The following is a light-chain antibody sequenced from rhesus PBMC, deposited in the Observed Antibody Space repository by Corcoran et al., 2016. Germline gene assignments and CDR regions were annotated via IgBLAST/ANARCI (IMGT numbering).Light chain of an antibody. V-gene: IGLV1-60*01. J-gene: IGLJ1*01. CDR1: SSNIGSNS. CDR2: NND. CDR3: ASWDDSLSGYF. Sequence: QSVLTQPPSASEAARKSVTISCSGSSSNIGSNSVSWYQQLPGTAPKLLMYNNDQRASGVSDRFSGSKSGTSASLAISGLQTEDEADYYCASWDDSLSGYFFGAGSRLTVL.